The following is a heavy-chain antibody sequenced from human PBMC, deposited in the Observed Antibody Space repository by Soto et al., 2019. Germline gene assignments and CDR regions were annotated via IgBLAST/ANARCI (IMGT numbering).Heavy chain of an antibody. Sequence: SETLSLTCAVSGGSISSGGYSWSWIRQPPGKGLEWIGYIYHSGSTYYNPSLKSRVTISVDRSKNQFSLKLSSVTAAGTAVYYCARVPDRWGQGTLVPVSS. CDR2: IYHSGST. V-gene: IGHV4-30-2*01. CDR1: GGSISSGGYS. CDR3: ARVPDR. J-gene: IGHJ5*02. D-gene: IGHD2-2*01.